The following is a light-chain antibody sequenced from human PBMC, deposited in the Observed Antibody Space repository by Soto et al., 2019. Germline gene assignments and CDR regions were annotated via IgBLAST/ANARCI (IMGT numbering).Light chain of an antibody. V-gene: IGKV3-11*01. CDR3: QQRSNWPRT. CDR2: DAS. J-gene: IGKJ1*01. CDR1: QSVSSY. Sequence: EIVLTQSPANLSLSPGERATLSCRASQSVSSYLAWYQQKPGQAPRLLIYDASNRATGIPARFSGSGSGTDFTLTISSLEPEDFAVYYCQQRSNWPRTFGQGTKVEI.